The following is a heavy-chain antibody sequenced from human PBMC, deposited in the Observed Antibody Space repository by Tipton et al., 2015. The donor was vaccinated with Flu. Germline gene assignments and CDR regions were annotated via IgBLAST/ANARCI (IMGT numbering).Heavy chain of an antibody. CDR2: TNWNGGSP. J-gene: IGHJ3*02. CDR1: GFTFDDYG. CDR3: ARGREPDYDSSDI. V-gene: IGHV3-20*01. D-gene: IGHD1-14*01. Sequence: SLRLSCPASGFTFDDYGMSWVRQAPGKGLEWVAGTNWNGGSPRYADSVKGRFTISRDNARNSLYLQMKSLRVEDTALYRCARGREPDYDSSDIWGQGTMVTVSS.